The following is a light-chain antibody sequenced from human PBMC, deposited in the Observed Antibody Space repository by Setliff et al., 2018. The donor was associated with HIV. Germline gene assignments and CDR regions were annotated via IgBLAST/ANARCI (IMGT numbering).Light chain of an antibody. V-gene: IGLV3-21*04. CDR3: QVWDSSSDHYV. CDR2: YDS. Sequence: SYELTQPPSVSVTPGETASITCGGNNIGSKSVHRYQQKPGQAPVLVIYYDSDRPSGIPERFSGSNSGNTATLTISRVEAGDEADYYCQVWDSSSDHYVFGTGTKVTVL. CDR1: NIGSKS. J-gene: IGLJ1*01.